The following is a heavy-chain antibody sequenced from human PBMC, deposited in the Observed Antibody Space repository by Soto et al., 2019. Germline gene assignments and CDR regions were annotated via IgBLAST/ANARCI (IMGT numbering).Heavy chain of an antibody. J-gene: IGHJ6*02. CDR3: ARGNCSSPNCYSFSGYYGMDV. CDR2: IYTSGST. V-gene: IGHV4-4*07. Sequence: SETLSLTCTVSGGSISSYYWSWIRQPAGKGLEWIGRIYTSGSTNYNPSPKSRVTMSLDTSKNQFSLKLTSVTAADTALYYCARGNCSSPNCYSFSGYYGMDVWGQGTTVTVSS. CDR1: GGSISSYY. D-gene: IGHD2-2*01.